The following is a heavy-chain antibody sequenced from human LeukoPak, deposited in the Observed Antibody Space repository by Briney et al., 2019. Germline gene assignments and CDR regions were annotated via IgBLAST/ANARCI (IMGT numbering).Heavy chain of an antibody. J-gene: IGHJ3*02. Sequence: ASVKVSCKASGYTFTGYYMHWMRQAPGQGLEWMGRINPKSGGTNSAQQFQGRVTMTRDTSISTVYMELTRLSSDDTAVYYCARPHGDTPADDAFHRSGQRTMVTASS. CDR2: INPKSGGT. CDR1: GYTFTGYY. D-gene: IGHD3-3*01. CDR3: ARPHGDTPADDAFHR. V-gene: IGHV1-2*06.